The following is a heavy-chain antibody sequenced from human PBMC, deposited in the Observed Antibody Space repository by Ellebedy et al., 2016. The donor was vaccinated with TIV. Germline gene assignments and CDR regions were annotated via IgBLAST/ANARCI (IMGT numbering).Heavy chain of an antibody. CDR2: IYSGGAT. Sequence: GGSLRLSCAASGFTVSSHYMGWVRQAPGKGLDWVSLIYSGGATYYADSVKGRFTISRDYSKNTLYLQMNSLRAEDTAVYYCARAPYGDYRLDYYSGMDVWGQGTTVTVSS. CDR1: GFTVSSHY. V-gene: IGHV3-53*01. J-gene: IGHJ6*02. D-gene: IGHD4-17*01. CDR3: ARAPYGDYRLDYYSGMDV.